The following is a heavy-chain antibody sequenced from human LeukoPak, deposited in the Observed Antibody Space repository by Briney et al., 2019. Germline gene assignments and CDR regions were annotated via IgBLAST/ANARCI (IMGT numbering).Heavy chain of an antibody. V-gene: IGHV3-23*01. Sequence: PGGSLRLSCAASGFPFSSYAMSWVRQAPGRGLEWVSSISGSGGRTNYADSVRGRFTISRDNSKNTLYLQMNSLRAADTSAYYVVKDVHTYGDYADAFDLWGQGTMVTVSS. CDR3: VKDVHTYGDYADAFDL. D-gene: IGHD4-17*01. J-gene: IGHJ3*01. CDR1: GFPFSSYA. CDR2: ISGSGGRT.